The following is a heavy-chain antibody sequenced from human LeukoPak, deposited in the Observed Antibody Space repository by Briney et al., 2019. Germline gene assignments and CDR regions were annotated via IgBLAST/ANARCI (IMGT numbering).Heavy chain of an antibody. CDR1: GFTFSSYA. CDR2: ISGSGDST. V-gene: IGHV3-23*01. Sequence: GGSLRLSCAASGFTFSSYAMSWVRQAPGKGLEWVSVISGSGDSTYYADSVKGRFTISRDNAKNTLYLQMNSLRAEDTAVYYCASGELDSLYYFDYWGQGTLVTVSS. J-gene: IGHJ4*02. CDR3: ASGELDSLYYFDY. D-gene: IGHD1-1*01.